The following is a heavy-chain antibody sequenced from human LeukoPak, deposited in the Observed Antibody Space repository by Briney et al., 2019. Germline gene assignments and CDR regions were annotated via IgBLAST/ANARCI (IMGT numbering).Heavy chain of an antibody. J-gene: IGHJ4*02. Sequence: PGGSLRLSCAASGFTFRNYGMHWVRQAPGKGLEWVAFIRYDGSNRYYADSVKGRFTISRDNSKDTLYLQMNSLRAEDTAVYYCATAAYGGYAEYFDYWGQGTLVTVSS. D-gene: IGHD5-12*01. CDR3: ATAAYGGYAEYFDY. CDR1: GFTFRNYG. CDR2: IRYDGSNR. V-gene: IGHV3-30*02.